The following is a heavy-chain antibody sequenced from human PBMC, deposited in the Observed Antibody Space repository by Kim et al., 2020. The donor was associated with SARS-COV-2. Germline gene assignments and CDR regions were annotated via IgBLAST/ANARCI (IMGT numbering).Heavy chain of an antibody. CDR2: ITSDGSGT. V-gene: IGHV3-74*01. J-gene: IGHJ3*02. CDR3: ARGSANVFDI. D-gene: IGHD2-15*01. CDR1: GFTFSSYW. Sequence: GGSLRLSCAASGFTFSSYWMHWVRQAPGKGLVWLSRITSDGSGTKYADCVKGRSTISRDNAKNTLYLQMNSLRAEDTAVYYCARGSANVFDIWGQGTMDTLSS.